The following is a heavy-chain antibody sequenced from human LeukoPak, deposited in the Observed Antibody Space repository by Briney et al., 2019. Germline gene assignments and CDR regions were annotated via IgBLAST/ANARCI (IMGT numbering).Heavy chain of an antibody. V-gene: IGHV3-30-3*01. CDR2: ISYDGSNK. J-gene: IGHJ3*02. CDR3: ARFLSEGAFDI. CDR1: GFTFSSYA. Sequence: GRSLRLSCAASGFTFSSYAMHWVRQAPGKGLEWVAVISYDGSNKYYADSVKGRFTISRDNSKNTLYLQMNSLRAEDTALYHCARFLSEGAFDIWGQGTMVTVSS. D-gene: IGHD2/OR15-2a*01.